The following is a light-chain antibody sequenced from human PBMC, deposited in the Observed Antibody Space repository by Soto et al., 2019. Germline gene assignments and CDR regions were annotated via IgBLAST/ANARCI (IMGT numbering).Light chain of an antibody. CDR3: QQYNSYPFT. Sequence: DIQMTQSPSTLSASVGDRVTITCRASQSMTSWLAWYQQKPGKAPKHLIYKASSLESGVPSRFSGSGSGKQFTLTISSLQPDDFATYYCQQYNSYPFTFGPGTKVHIK. V-gene: IGKV1-5*03. CDR1: QSMTSW. CDR2: KAS. J-gene: IGKJ3*01.